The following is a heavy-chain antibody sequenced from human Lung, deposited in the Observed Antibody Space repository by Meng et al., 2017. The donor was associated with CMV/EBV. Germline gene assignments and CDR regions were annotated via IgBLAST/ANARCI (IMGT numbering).Heavy chain of an antibody. CDR2: IYYTGDT. CDR1: GGSVSTGGYY. Sequence: SETLSLXCTVSGGSVSTGGYYWTWIRQPPGKGLEWIGYIYYTGDTHYKSSLRSRLAISLDASKNQVSLKLNSVTAADTAVYYCARDLLGSSSWSYDAFDIXGQGXTVTVSS. V-gene: IGHV4-61*08. D-gene: IGHD6-13*01. CDR3: ARDLLGSSSWSYDAFDI. J-gene: IGHJ3*02.